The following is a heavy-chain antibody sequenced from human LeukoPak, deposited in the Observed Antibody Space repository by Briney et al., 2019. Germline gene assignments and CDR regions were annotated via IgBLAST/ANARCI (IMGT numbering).Heavy chain of an antibody. CDR1: GFTFRSQA. D-gene: IGHD1-26*01. V-gene: IGHV3-21*01. CDR3: ASGETLGPTPGFDF. CDR2: ISSDSSYI. J-gene: IGHJ4*02. Sequence: KSGGSLRLSCAASGFTFRSQAMNWVRQAPGKGLEWVTSISSDSSYIYYADSVKGRFTISRDNAKNSLYLQMNSLRAEDTAMYYCASGETLGPTPGFDFWGQGTLVTVSS.